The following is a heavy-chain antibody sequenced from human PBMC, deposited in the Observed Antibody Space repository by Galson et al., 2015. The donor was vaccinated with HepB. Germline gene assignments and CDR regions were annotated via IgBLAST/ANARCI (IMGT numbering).Heavy chain of an antibody. CDR3: ARVSHVDDAFDN. V-gene: IGHV1-18*04. D-gene: IGHD3-16*01. CDR2: INVYNGNT. Sequence: SVKVSCKASGYTFASYGIGWVRQAPGQGLQWMGWINVYNGNTNYVQKLQGRVTMTTDTSRSTAYMELRSLRSDDTAVYYCARVSHVDDAFDNWGQGTMVTLSS. J-gene: IGHJ3*02. CDR1: GYTFASYG.